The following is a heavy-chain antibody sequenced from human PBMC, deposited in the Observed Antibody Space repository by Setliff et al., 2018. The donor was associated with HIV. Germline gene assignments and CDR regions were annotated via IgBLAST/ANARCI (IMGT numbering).Heavy chain of an antibody. V-gene: IGHV3-48*01. Sequence: PGGSLRLSCGASGFNFMNYGMNWVRQTPEKGLEWVAYLSHTSSTTAYRDSVKGRFTISRDNAKNSLYLHMNTLRADDTAVYFCARDQIRSRYYYYYTDVWGKGTPVTVSS. CDR3: ARDQIRSRYYYYYTDV. CDR1: GFNFMNYG. J-gene: IGHJ6*03. D-gene: IGHD3-3*01. CDR2: LSHTSSTT.